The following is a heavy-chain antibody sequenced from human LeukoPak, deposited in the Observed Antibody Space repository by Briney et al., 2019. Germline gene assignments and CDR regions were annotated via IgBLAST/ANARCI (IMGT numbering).Heavy chain of an antibody. CDR3: ARVNYYDRTTTNWFDP. V-gene: IGHV1-18*01. D-gene: IGHD3-22*01. CDR2: TSAYNGNT. J-gene: IGHJ5*02. Sequence: GASVKVSCKASGYTFTSYGISWVRQAPGQGLEWMGWTSAYNGNTNYAQKLHGGVTMTTDTSTSTAYMEMRSLRSDDTAVYYCARVNYYDRTTTNWFDPWGQGTLVTDSS. CDR1: GYTFTSYG.